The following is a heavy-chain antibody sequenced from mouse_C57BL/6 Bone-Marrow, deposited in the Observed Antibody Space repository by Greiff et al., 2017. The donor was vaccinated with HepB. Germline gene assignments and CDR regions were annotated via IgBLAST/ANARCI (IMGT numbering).Heavy chain of an antibody. CDR3: ARRTTVVEGYAMDY. CDR1: GYTFTSYW. J-gene: IGHJ4*01. V-gene: IGHV1-72*01. Sequence: VQLQQPGAELVKPGASVKLSCKASGYTFTSYWMHWVKQRPGRGLEWIGRIDPNSGGTKYNEKFKSKATLTVDKPSSTAYMQLSSLTSEDSAVYYCARRTTVVEGYAMDYWGQGTSVTVSS. D-gene: IGHD1-1*01. CDR2: IDPNSGGT.